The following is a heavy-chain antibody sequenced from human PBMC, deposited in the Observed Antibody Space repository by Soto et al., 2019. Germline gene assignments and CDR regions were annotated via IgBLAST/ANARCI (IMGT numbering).Heavy chain of an antibody. J-gene: IGHJ3*01. CDR2: IYWDDDK. Sequence: QITLKESGPTLVKPTQTLTLTCTVSGFSLSSDGVGVAWIRQPPGKALEWLALIYWDDDKRYSPSLKTRLTISKDTSKKQVVLTMTNMDPVDTATYYCAHAYGGTSWPNDAFDVWGQGTVVTVSS. CDR1: GFSLSSDGVG. D-gene: IGHD2-2*01. CDR3: AHAYGGTSWPNDAFDV. V-gene: IGHV2-5*02.